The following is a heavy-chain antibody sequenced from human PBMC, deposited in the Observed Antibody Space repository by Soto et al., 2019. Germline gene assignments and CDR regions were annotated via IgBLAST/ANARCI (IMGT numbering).Heavy chain of an antibody. D-gene: IGHD2-2*01. CDR1: GGTFSRYP. CDR3: ARERSVGYCSTTTCPRPFYYFGMGV. Sequence: QVQLVQSGAEVKKPGSSVKVSCKASGGTFSRYPISWVRQAPGQGLECMGGIIPISGTADYAPKFQGRVTITADESTSTGYMELRSLTSEDTAVYYCARERSVGYCSTTTCPRPFYYFGMGVWGQGTTVTVSS. CDR2: IIPISGTA. V-gene: IGHV1-69*01. J-gene: IGHJ6*02.